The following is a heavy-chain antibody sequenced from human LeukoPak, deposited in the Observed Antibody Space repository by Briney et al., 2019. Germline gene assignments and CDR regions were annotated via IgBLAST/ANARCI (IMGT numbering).Heavy chain of an antibody. CDR2: LNPNSGNT. V-gene: IGHV1-8*01. D-gene: IGHD6-6*01. J-gene: IGHJ4*02. CDR3: ARVRGFKIVAARYYFDY. Sequence: ASVKVSCKASGYTFTSYDINWVRQATGQGLEWVGWLNPNSGNTGYAQKFQGRVTMTRNTSISTAYMELSSLRSEDTAVYYCARVRGFKIVAARYYFDYWGQGTLVTVSS. CDR1: GYTFTSYD.